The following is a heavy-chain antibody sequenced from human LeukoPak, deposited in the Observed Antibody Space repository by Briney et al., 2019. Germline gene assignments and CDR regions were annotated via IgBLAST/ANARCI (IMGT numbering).Heavy chain of an antibody. CDR3: ARGGGSGWYVDY. J-gene: IGHJ4*02. CDR2: IHHSGST. CDR1: GGSFSGYY. V-gene: IGHV4-34*01. D-gene: IGHD6-19*01. Sequence: SKTLSLTCAVYGGSFSGYYWSWIRQPPGKGLEWIGEIHHSGSTNSNPSLKSRVTISVDTSKNQFSLKLSSVTAADTAVYYCARGGGSGWYVDYWGQGTLVTVSS.